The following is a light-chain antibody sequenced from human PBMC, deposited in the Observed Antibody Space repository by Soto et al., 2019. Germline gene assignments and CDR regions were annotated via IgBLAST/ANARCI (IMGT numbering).Light chain of an antibody. CDR1: SSNIESNF. Sequence: QTVVTQPPSASGTPGQRVTISCSGSSSNIESNFVYWYQQFPGTAPRLLIYRNNQRPSGVPDRFSGSKSGTSASLAISALRYEDEADYYCTVWDDSLRGRLFGGGTKVTVL. CDR3: TVWDDSLRGRL. J-gene: IGLJ2*01. V-gene: IGLV1-47*01. CDR2: RNN.